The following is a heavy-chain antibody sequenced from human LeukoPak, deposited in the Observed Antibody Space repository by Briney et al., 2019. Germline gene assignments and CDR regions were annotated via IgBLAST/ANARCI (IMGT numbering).Heavy chain of an antibody. Sequence: GGALKLPFSGPGINFRRYSLALVRPAPGKGAEWVAVISYDGSNKYYADSVKGRFTISRDNSKNTLYLQMNSLRAEDTAVYYCARELDDAFDIWGQGTMVTVSS. J-gene: IGHJ3*02. CDR3: ARELDDAFDI. CDR2: ISYDGSNK. D-gene: IGHD1-1*01. V-gene: IGHV3-30*04. CDR1: GINFRRYS.